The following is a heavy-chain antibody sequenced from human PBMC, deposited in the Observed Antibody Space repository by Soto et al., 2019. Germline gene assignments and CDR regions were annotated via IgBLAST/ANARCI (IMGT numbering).Heavy chain of an antibody. Sequence: QITLKESVPTLVRPTQTLTLTCTFSGFSLSTTGVGVGWIRQTPGKALEWLALIYWDDDLRYSPSMKSRLTISKDTSKNEVILTMTKIDAVDTAIYYCAQIIHYYGLGRKRANNFDPWGQGTRVTVSS. J-gene: IGHJ5*02. CDR1: GFSLSTTGVG. CDR2: IYWDDDL. D-gene: IGHD3-10*01. V-gene: IGHV2-5*02. CDR3: AQIIHYYGLGRKRANNFDP.